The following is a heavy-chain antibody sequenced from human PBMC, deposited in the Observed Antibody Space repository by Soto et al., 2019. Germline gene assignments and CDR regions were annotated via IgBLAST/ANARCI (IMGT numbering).Heavy chain of an antibody. J-gene: IGHJ4*02. CDR2: ISGSGGST. CDR1: GFTFSSYA. D-gene: IGHD5-12*01. Sequence: PGGSLRLSCAASGFTFSSYAMSWVRQAPGKGLEWVSAISGSGGSTYYADSVKGRFTISRDNSKNTLYLQMNSLRAEDTAVYYCAIYGGYSGHPPDYWGQGTLVTVSS. V-gene: IGHV3-23*01. CDR3: AIYGGYSGHPPDY.